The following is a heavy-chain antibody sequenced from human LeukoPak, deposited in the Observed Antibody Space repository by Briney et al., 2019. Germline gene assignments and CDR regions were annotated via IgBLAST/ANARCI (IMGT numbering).Heavy chain of an antibody. CDR2: VYNSGST. CDR1: GASLSNYH. J-gene: IGHJ5*02. D-gene: IGHD1-1*01. V-gene: IGHV4-59*01. CDR3: ARGTGGYRFDP. Sequence: SETLSLTCAGSGASLSNYHWSWIGQPPGRGLEYIGYVYNSGSTFYNPSLKSRVTISADTSRKQFSLKLTSVTATDTAVYYCARGTGGYRFDPWGQGTLVTVSS.